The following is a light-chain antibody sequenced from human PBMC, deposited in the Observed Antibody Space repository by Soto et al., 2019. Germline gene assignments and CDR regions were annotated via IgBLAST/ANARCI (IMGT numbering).Light chain of an antibody. CDR3: QQDNTFPIT. CDR2: AAS. J-gene: IGKJ5*01. CDR1: QAISSW. V-gene: IGKV1-12*01. Sequence: DTQLTQSPSSVSPLVGDRGTIICRASQAISSWLVWYQKKPGKAPKLLIYAASSLHSGVPSRFSGSGSGTDFTLTITSMQAEDFATYYCQQDNTFPITFGQGTRVEIK.